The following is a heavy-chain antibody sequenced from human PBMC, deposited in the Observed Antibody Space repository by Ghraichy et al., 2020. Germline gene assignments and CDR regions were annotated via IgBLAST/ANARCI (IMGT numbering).Heavy chain of an antibody. CDR2: IYYSGST. V-gene: IGHV4-39*07. Sequence: SETLSLTCTVSGGSISSSSYYWGWIRQPPGKGLEWIGSIYYSGSTYYNPSLKSRVTISVDTSKNQFSLKLSSVTAADTAVYYCARHPQGLYGDSFDYWGQGTLVTVSS. CDR3: ARHPQGLYGDSFDY. CDR1: GGSISSSSYY. D-gene: IGHD4-17*01. J-gene: IGHJ4*02.